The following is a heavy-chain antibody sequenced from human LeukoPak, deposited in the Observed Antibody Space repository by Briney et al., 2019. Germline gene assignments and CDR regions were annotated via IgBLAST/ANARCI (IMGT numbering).Heavy chain of an antibody. J-gene: IGHJ4*02. V-gene: IGHV4-61*05. CDR2: IYYSGST. CDR3: ARRPRKGYCSSTSCYGPRGGFDY. Sequence: SETLSLTCTVSGGSISSSSYYWGWIRQPPGKGLEWIGYIYYSGSTNYNPSLKSRVAISVDTSKNQFSLKLSSVTAADTAVYYCARRPRKGYCSSTSCYGPRGGFDYWGQGTLVTVSA. CDR1: GGSISSSSYY. D-gene: IGHD2-2*01.